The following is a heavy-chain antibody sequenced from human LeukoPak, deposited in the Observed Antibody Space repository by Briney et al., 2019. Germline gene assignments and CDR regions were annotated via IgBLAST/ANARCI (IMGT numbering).Heavy chain of an antibody. D-gene: IGHD2-2*01. CDR1: GFTFSSYG. Sequence: GGSLRLSCAASGFTFSSYGMSWVRQAPGKGLEWVSAISGSGGSTFYADSVKGRFTISRDNSKNTLYLQMNSLRAEDTAVYYCAKDYVVVPAAMFTMVRGVIGQWGQGTLVTVSS. V-gene: IGHV3-23*01. CDR3: AKDYVVVPAAMFTMVRGVIGQ. J-gene: IGHJ4*02. CDR2: ISGSGGST.